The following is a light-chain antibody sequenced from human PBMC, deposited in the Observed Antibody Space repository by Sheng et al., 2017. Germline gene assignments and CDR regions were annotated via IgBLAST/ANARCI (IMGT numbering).Light chain of an antibody. J-gene: IGKJ2*01. Sequence: EIVLTQSPGTLSVSPGERVTLSCRASERVSGNYLAWYQQKPGQSPRLLINGASSRATGIPDRFSGSGSGTDFTLTIRRLEPEDCAVYYCQQDGDSPSTFGQGTKLEI. CDR3: QQDGDSPST. CDR2: GAS. V-gene: IGKV3-20*01. CDR1: ERVSGNY.